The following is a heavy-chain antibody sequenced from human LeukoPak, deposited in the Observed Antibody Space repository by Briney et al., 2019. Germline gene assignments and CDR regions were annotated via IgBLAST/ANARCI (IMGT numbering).Heavy chain of an antibody. CDR3: ATPLAEQWLYIDDWYFDL. CDR2: IIPIFGTA. CDR1: GGTFSSYA. V-gene: IGHV1-69*01. Sequence: GASVKVSCKASGGTFSSYAISWVRQAPGQGLEWMGGIIPIFGTANYAQKFQGRVTITADESTSTAYMELSSLRSEDTAVYYCATPLAEQWLYIDDWYFDLWGRGTLVTVS. J-gene: IGHJ2*01. D-gene: IGHD6-19*01.